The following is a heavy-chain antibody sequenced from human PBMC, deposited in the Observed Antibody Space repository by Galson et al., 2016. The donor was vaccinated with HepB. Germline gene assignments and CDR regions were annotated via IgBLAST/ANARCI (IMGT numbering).Heavy chain of an antibody. CDR3: ARDSRFWDGLFPF. Sequence: SVKVSCKVSGYTFTNYGISWLRQAPGQGLKWMGWISGYNANTHHAQKFRGRVTMTIDTSTSTTYMELRSLRSDDTAVYYCARDSRFWDGLFPFWGQGTTVIVSS. J-gene: IGHJ6*02. CDR1: GYTFTNYG. V-gene: IGHV1-18*04. CDR2: ISGYNANT. D-gene: IGHD5-24*01.